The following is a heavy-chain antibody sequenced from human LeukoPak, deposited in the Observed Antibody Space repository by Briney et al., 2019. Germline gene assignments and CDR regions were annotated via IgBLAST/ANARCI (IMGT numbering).Heavy chain of an antibody. Sequence: GASVKVSCKASGDTFSSYTISWVRQAPGQGLEWMGRIIPILGIANYAQKFQGRVTITADKSTSTAYMELSSLRSEDTAVYYCARDLGYCSSTSCDHDYWGQGTLVTVSS. V-gene: IGHV1-69*04. CDR3: ARDLGYCSSTSCDHDY. CDR2: IIPILGIA. D-gene: IGHD2-2*01. CDR1: GDTFSSYT. J-gene: IGHJ4*02.